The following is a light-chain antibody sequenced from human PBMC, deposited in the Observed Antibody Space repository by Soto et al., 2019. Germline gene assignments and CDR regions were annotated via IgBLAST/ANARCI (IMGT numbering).Light chain of an antibody. CDR3: QPYVISPFT. CDR1: QSVSSSY. CDR2: GAS. V-gene: IGKV3-20*01. J-gene: IGKJ3*01. Sequence: EIVLTQSPGTLSLSPGERATLSCRASQSVSSSYLAWYQQKPGQAPRLLIYGASSRATGIPDRFSGNGSGTDFTLTISRLEPEAFTVYYCQPYVISPFTFGPGTKVDV.